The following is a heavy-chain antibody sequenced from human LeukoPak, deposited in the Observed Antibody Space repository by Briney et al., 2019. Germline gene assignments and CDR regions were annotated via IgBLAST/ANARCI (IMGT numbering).Heavy chain of an antibody. CDR2: IYYSGST. Sequence: SETLSLTCTVSGGSIIRSNYYWAWIRQPQGKGLEWIGSIYYSGSTYYNPSLKSRVTISIDTSKNQFSLKLSSVTAADTAVYFCARQPSTSWYYFDYWGQGTLVTVSS. CDR1: GGSIIRSNYY. D-gene: IGHD6-13*01. V-gene: IGHV4-39*01. J-gene: IGHJ4*02. CDR3: ARQPSTSWYYFDY.